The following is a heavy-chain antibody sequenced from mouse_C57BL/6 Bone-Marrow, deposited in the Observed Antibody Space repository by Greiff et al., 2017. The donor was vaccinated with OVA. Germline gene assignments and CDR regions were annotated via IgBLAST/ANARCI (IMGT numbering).Heavy chain of an antibody. Sequence: GGGLVQPKGSLKLSCAASGFSFNTYAMNWVRQAPGKGLEWVARIRSKSNNYATYYADSVKDRFTISRDDSESMLYLQMNNLKTEDTAMYYCVRERDDYFDYWGQGTTLTVSS. V-gene: IGHV10-1*01. CDR3: VRERDDYFDY. CDR2: IRSKSNNYAT. J-gene: IGHJ2*01. CDR1: GFSFNTYA.